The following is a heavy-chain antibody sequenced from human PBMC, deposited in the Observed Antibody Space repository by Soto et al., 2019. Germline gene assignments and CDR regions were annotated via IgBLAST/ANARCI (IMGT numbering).Heavy chain of an antibody. V-gene: IGHV4-39*01. CDR3: ATSNWFDP. Sequence: QLQLQESGPGLVKPSETLSLTCTVSGGSISSSSYYWGWIRQPPGKGLEWIGIIYYSGSTYYNPSLTSRAALAVDTSKNQFSLKLSSVSATDTAVYYRATSNWFDPWGQGTLVTVSS. CDR1: GGSISSSSYY. J-gene: IGHJ5*02. CDR2: IYYSGST.